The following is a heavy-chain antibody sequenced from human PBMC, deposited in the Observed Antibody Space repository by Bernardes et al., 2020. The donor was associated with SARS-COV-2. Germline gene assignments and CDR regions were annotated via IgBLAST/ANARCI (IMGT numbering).Heavy chain of an antibody. J-gene: IGHJ3*02. D-gene: IGHD6-13*01. CDR2: VYPKSGDT. CDR1: GYTFTDYH. V-gene: IGHV1-2*02. CDR3: ASVTWSSHDGFDI. Sequence: SVKVSCKASGYTFTDYHIHWVRQAPGQGLEWMGWVYPKSGDTSFAQNFQGRVTMTRDTSVSTAYMELSRLRFDDTAVYYCASVTWSSHDGFDIWGQGTVVTVSS.